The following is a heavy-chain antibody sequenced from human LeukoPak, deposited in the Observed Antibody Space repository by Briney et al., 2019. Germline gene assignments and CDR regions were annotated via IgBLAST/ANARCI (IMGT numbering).Heavy chain of an antibody. CDR1: GFTLSNYD. CDR2: TSYDGINR. D-gene: IGHD2-15*01. CDR3: ARDRSCSGGACSDAFDI. J-gene: IGHJ3*02. V-gene: IGHV3-30*03. Sequence: GGSLRLSCAASGFTLSNYDIHWVRQPPGEGLEWVAVTSYDGINRYYIDYVKGRFTTSRDKSKNTLYLQMNGLTTEDTALYYCARDRSCSGGACSDAFDIWGQGTMVTVSS.